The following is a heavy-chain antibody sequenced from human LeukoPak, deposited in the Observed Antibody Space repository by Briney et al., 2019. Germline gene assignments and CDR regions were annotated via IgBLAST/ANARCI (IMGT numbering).Heavy chain of an antibody. V-gene: IGHV4-34*01. CDR2: INHSGST. CDR1: GGSFSGYY. CDR3: VRVYDSSGYYFDY. J-gene: IGHJ4*02. Sequence: SETLSLTCAVYGGSFSGYYWSWIRQPPGKGLEWIGEINHSGSTNYNPSLKSRVTISVDTSKNQFSLKLSSVTAADTAVYYCVRVYDSSGYYFDYWGQGTLVTVSS. D-gene: IGHD3-22*01.